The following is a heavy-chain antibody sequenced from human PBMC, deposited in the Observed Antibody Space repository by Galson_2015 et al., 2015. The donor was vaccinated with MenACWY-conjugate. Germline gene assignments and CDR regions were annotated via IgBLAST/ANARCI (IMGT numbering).Heavy chain of an antibody. CDR1: GYTFTTYY. CDR3: VREYRGGSFDY. CDR2: IRPSGDDGT. D-gene: IGHD1-26*01. Sequence: SVKVSCKASGYTFTTYYMHWVRQAPGQGLEWMGIIRPSGDDGTTYAQKFQGRVTMTRDTSTSTVYMDLSSLRSEDTAVYYCVREYRGGSFDYCGQGTLVTVSS. J-gene: IGHJ4*02. V-gene: IGHV1-46*01.